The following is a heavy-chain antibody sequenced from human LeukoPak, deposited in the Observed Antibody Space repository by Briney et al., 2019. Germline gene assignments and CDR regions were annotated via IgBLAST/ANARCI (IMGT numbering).Heavy chain of an antibody. V-gene: IGHV3-23*01. D-gene: IGHD3-10*01. Sequence: GGSLRLSRAASRFTLSSYAMSWVRQAPGKGLEWVSAISASGGSTYYADSVKGRFTISRDNSKNTLYLQMNSLRAEDTAVYYCAKGYYGSGSYLGVDYWGQGTLVTVSS. J-gene: IGHJ4*02. CDR2: ISASGGST. CDR3: AKGYYGSGSYLGVDY. CDR1: RFTLSSYA.